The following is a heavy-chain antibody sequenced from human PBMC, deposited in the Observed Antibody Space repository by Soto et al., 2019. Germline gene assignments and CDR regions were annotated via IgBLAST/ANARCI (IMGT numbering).Heavy chain of an antibody. V-gene: IGHV3-7*03. CDR1: GFAFSSYW. CDR2: INPDGSQK. D-gene: IGHD6-19*01. J-gene: IGHJ4*02. CDR3: ARRSSGWYFDY. Sequence: GSLRLSCAGSGFAFSSYWMSWVRQAPGNGLEWVANINPDGSQKWYADSVKGRFTISRDNSKNTLYLQMNSLRAEDTAVYYCARRSSGWYFDYWGQGTLVTVSS.